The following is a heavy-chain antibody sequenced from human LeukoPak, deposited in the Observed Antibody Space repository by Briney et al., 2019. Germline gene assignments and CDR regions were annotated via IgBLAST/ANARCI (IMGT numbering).Heavy chain of an antibody. CDR3: ARGRDWVEY. Sequence: PGGSLGLSCAASGFTVSSNYMTWVRQAPGKGLEWVSIIYSGGTSYYADSVKGRFTISRDKSKNTVYLQMNSLRAEDTAVYYCARGRDWVEYWGQGTLVTVSS. J-gene: IGHJ4*02. CDR2: IYSGGTS. CDR1: GFTVSSNY. D-gene: IGHD3/OR15-3a*01. V-gene: IGHV3-53*01.